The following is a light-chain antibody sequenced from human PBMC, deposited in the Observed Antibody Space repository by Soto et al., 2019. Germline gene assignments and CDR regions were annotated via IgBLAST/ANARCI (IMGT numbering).Light chain of an antibody. CDR3: QQYGSSSWT. CDR1: QSVSSSY. Sequence: IMLTQSPGTLSLSPGERATVSCRASQSVSSSYLAWYQQKPGQAPRLLIYGASSRATGIPDRFSGSGSGTEFTLTISRLEPEDFAVYYCQQYGSSSWTFGQGTKVDNK. CDR2: GAS. J-gene: IGKJ1*01. V-gene: IGKV3-20*01.